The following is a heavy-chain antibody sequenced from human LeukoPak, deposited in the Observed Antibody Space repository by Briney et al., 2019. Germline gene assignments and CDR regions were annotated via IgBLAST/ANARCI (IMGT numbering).Heavy chain of an antibody. V-gene: IGHV1-8*01. CDR1: GYTFTSYD. J-gene: IGHJ4*02. CDR2: MNPNSGNT. D-gene: IGHD3-3*01. CDR3: VRGPNYDFWSGYAIDY. Sequence: ASVKVSCKASGYTFTSYDINWVRQATGQGLEWMGWMNPNSGNTGYAQKFQGRVTMTRNTSISTAYMELSSLRSEDTAVYYCVRGPNYDFWSGYAIDYWGQGTLVTVSS.